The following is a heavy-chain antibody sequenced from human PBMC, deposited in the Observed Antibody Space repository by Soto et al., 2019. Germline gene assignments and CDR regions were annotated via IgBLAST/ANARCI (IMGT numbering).Heavy chain of an antibody. V-gene: IGHV4-31*03. CDR2: IYYSGST. CDR3: ARVSGSSGYLDY. J-gene: IGHJ4*02. D-gene: IGHD3-22*01. CDR1: GGSISSGGYY. Sequence: SETLSLTCTVSGGSISSGGYYWSWIRQHPGKGLEWIGYIYYSGSTYYNPSLKSRVTISVDTSKNQFSLKLSSVTAADTAVYYCARVSGSSGYLDYWGQGTLVTVSS.